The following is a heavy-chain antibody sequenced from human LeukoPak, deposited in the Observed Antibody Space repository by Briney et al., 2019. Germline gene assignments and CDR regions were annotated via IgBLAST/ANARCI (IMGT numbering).Heavy chain of an antibody. CDR1: GFTFSSSA. V-gene: IGHV3-23*01. CDR3: AKSGYNRFDY. J-gene: IGHJ4*02. Sequence: GGALRLSCAASGFTFSSSAMSWVRQAPGKGREWVSSISGSGSGGSTYYADSVKGRFTISIDNSKNTLYLQMNSLRAEDTAVYYCAKSGYNRFDYWGQGTLVTVSS. D-gene: IGHD5-24*01. CDR2: ISGSGSGGST.